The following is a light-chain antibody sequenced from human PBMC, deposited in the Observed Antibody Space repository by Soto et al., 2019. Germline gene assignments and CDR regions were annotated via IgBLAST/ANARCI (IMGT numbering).Light chain of an antibody. CDR1: QTISRDF. Sequence: EIVLTQSPVTLSLSPGETATLSCRASQTISRDFLAWYQQKPGQAPRLLIYGASSRATGVPDRFSGSGSGTDFTLTISRLEPEDFAVYFCQQYDTSPTFGQGTKVDIK. CDR2: GAS. CDR3: QQYDTSPT. J-gene: IGKJ1*01. V-gene: IGKV3-20*01.